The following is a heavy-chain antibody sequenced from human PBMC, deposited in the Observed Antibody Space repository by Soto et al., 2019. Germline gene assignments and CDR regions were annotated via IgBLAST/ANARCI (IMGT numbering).Heavy chain of an antibody. J-gene: IGHJ3*01. CDR1: AGSISTINYY. V-gene: IGHV4-31*03. D-gene: IGHD2-8*01. CDR3: ARSAQWDGFDP. Sequence: QVQLQESGPGLVRPSQTLSLTCTSPAGSISTINYYWSWIRQHPEKALEWIGYIPYSGSTFYHSSLKSRVTISLDTSKKQFSLTLTSVTAADTAVYYCARSAQWDGFDPWGQGTMVTVSS. CDR2: IPYSGST.